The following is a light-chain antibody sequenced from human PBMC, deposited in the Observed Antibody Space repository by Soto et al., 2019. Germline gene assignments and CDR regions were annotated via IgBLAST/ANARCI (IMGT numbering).Light chain of an antibody. CDR2: RAS. Sequence: EMGLTQSPATLSLSPGERATLSCRASQSGSSRYLAWYQQKPGQAPRLLIYRASSRATGILDRFSGSGSETDFTLTIRRLEPEDGAVSYCKRYGGSSTFGPGTKVDF. CDR1: QSGSSRY. J-gene: IGKJ3*01. V-gene: IGKV3-20*01. CDR3: KRYGGSST.